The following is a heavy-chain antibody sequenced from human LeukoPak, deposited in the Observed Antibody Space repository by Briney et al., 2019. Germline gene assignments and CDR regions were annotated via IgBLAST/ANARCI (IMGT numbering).Heavy chain of an antibody. V-gene: IGHV3-21*01. J-gene: IGHJ4*02. CDR3: VRNRTASDY. CDR1: GFTFSDYT. D-gene: IGHD1-1*01. CDR2: ITPRGDYI. Sequence: PGGSLRLSCAASGFTFSDYTMSWVRQAPGKGLEWVSSITPRGDYIYYADSLKGRFTISRDNAKNSLYLQMSSLRAEDTAVYYCVRNRTASDYWGQGALVTVSS.